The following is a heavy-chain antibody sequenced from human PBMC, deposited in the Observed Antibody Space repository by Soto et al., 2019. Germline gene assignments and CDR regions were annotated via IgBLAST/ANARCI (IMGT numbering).Heavy chain of an antibody. Sequence: QVQLVQSGAEVKKPGSSVKVSCKASGGTFSSYAISWVRQAPGQGLEWMGGIIPIFGTANYAQKFQGRDTITADESTSTAYMELSSLRSEDTAVYYCAREYCSGGSCPRPDAFDIWGQGTMVTVSS. D-gene: IGHD2-15*01. CDR3: AREYCSGGSCPRPDAFDI. CDR1: GGTFSSYA. V-gene: IGHV1-69*12. CDR2: IIPIFGTA. J-gene: IGHJ3*02.